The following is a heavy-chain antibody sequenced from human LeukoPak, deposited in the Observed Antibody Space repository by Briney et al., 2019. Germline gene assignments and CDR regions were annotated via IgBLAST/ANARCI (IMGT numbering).Heavy chain of an antibody. J-gene: IGHJ6*02. CDR2: IVVGSGNT. Sequence: SVKVSCKPSGFTFTSSGMQWVRQARGQRLEWIGWIVVGSGNTNYAQKFQERVTITRDMSTSTAYMELSSLRSEDTAVYYCAADWVRGWTNYYYYGMDVWGQGTTVTVSS. V-gene: IGHV1-58*02. CDR3: AADWVRGWTNYYYYGMDV. CDR1: GFTFTSSG. D-gene: IGHD6-19*01.